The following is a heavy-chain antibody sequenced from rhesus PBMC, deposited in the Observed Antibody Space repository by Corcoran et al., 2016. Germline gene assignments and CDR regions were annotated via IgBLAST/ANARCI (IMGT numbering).Heavy chain of an antibody. D-gene: IGHD3-34*01. V-gene: IGHV4-73*01. J-gene: IGHJ4*01. CDR1: GGSPTGYY. CDR3: ARYNWGDYLRYYFDY. CDR2: IDGNSAST. Sequence: QVKLQQWGEGLVKPSETLSLTCAVYGGSPTGYYWSRIRQPPGTGLEWIGNIDGNSASTNYNPSLKNRVTISKDTSKNQFSLKLSSVTAADTAVYYCARYNWGDYLRYYFDYWGQGVLVTVSS.